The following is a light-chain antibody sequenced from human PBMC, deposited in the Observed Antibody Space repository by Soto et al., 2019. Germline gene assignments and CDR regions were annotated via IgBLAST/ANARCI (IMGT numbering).Light chain of an antibody. CDR1: SSNIGSNY. CDR2: RND. V-gene: IGLV1-47*01. J-gene: IGLJ2*01. Sequence: QSVLTQPPSASGTPGQRVNISCSGSSSNIGSNYVYWYQQLPGTAPKLLIYRNDQRPSGVPDRFSGSKSGTSASLAIIGLRSEDEAHYHCASWDDTLTGLLFGGGTKVTGL. CDR3: ASWDDTLTGLL.